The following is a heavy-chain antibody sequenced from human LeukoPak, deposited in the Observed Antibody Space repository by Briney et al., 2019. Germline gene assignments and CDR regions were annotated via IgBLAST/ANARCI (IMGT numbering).Heavy chain of an antibody. J-gene: IGHJ3*02. CDR2: IYHSGST. CDR3: ARYYYDGSGYSNGAYAFDI. D-gene: IGHD3-22*01. V-gene: IGHV4-4*02. Sequence: SGTLSLTCAVSGGSISSSNWWSWVRQPPGKGLEWIGEIYHSGSTNYNPSLKSRVTISVDKSKNQFSLKLSSVTAADTAVYYCARYYYDGSGYSNGAYAFDIWGQGTMVTVSS. CDR1: GGSISSSNW.